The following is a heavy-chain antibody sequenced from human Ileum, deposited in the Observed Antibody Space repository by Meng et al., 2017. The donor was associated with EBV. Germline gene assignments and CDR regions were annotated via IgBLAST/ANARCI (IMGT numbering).Heavy chain of an antibody. D-gene: IGHD1-26*01. V-gene: IGHV1-18*01. Sequence: QAQLVQAGGEGKKAGASVKVSCKASGYTFTNYGITWVRQAPGQGLEWMGWISAYNGNTNYAQTLQGRVTMTTDTSTSTAYMELGSLRSDDTAVYYCARVEVGITSGDYWGQGTLVTVSS. CDR1: GYTFTNYG. CDR2: ISAYNGNT. CDR3: ARVEVGITSGDY. J-gene: IGHJ4*02.